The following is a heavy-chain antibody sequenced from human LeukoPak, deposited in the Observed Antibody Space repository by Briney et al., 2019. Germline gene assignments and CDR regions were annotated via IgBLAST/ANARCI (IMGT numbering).Heavy chain of an antibody. J-gene: IGHJ4*02. CDR3: ARLPVAMVSWSFCGGDCYFDY. Sequence: PSETLSLTCAVYGGSFSGYYWSWIRQPPGKGLEWIGEINHSGSTNYNPSLKSRVTISVDTSKNQFSLKLSSVTAADTAVYYCARLPVAMVSWSFCGGDCYFDYWGQGTLVTVSS. D-gene: IGHD2-21*02. CDR2: INHSGST. CDR1: GGSFSGYY. V-gene: IGHV4-34*01.